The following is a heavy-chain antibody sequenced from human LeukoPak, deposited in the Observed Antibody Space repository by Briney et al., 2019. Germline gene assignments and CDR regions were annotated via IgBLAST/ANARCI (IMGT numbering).Heavy chain of an antibody. D-gene: IGHD3-10*01. Sequence: SGPTLVKPTQTLTLTCTFSGFSLSTSGVGVGWICQPPVKALEWLALIYWDDDKRYSPAVKSRLTITKDTSKNQVVLTMTNMDPVDTATYYCAHGTVEWLGELLQTFFDYWGQGTLVTVSS. V-gene: IGHV2-5*02. CDR2: IYWDDDK. CDR3: AHGTVEWLGELLQTFFDY. CDR1: GFSLSTSGVG. J-gene: IGHJ4*02.